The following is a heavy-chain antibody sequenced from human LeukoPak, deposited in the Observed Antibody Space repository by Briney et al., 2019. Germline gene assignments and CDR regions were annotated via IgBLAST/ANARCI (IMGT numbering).Heavy chain of an antibody. V-gene: IGHV3-21*01. CDR2: ISSSSSYI. CDR3: ASIGNRMLDALDI. D-gene: IGHD1-26*01. J-gene: IGHJ3*02. CDR1: GFTFSSYS. Sequence: PGGSLRLSCAASGFTFSSYSMNWVRQAPGKGLEWVSSISSSSSYIYYADSVKGRFTISRDNAKNSLYLQMNSLRAEDTAVYYCASIGNRMLDALDIWGQGTMVTVSS.